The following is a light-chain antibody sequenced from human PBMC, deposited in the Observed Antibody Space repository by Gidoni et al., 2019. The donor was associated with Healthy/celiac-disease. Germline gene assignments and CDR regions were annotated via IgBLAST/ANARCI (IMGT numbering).Light chain of an antibody. CDR3: CSYAGSSTFKV. Sequence: QSALTPPASVSGSPGPSITISCTGTSSDVGSYNLVSWYQQHPGKAPKLMIYEVSKRPSGVSNRFSGSKSGKTASLTISGLQAEDEADYYCCSYAGSSTFKVFGGGTKLTVL. CDR2: EVS. V-gene: IGLV2-23*02. CDR1: SSDVGSYNL. J-gene: IGLJ2*01.